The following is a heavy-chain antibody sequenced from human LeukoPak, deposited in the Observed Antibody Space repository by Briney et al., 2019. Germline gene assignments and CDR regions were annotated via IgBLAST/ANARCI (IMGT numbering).Heavy chain of an antibody. J-gene: IGHJ4*02. CDR1: GYTFTGYY. Sequence: ASVKVSCKASGYTFTGYYMHWVRQAPGQGLEWMGWINPNRGGTNYAQKFQGRVTMTRDTSISTAYMELSRLRSDDTAVYYCARVRGIPRGFDYWGQGTLVTVSS. D-gene: IGHD2-15*01. CDR3: ARVRGIPRGFDY. CDR2: INPNRGGT. V-gene: IGHV1-2*02.